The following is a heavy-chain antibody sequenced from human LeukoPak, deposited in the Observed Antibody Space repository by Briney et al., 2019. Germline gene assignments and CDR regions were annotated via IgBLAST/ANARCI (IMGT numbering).Heavy chain of an antibody. CDR2: ITASSNTI. V-gene: IGHV3-48*01. CDR1: GFTFSGYA. Sequence: GGSLRLSCAASGFTFSGYAMHWARRAPGKGLEWISYITASSNTIYYADSVKGRFTISRDNAKNSLYLQMNSLRAEDTAVYYCATSNGHLDNWGQGTLVTVSS. CDR3: ATSNGHLDN. J-gene: IGHJ4*02. D-gene: IGHD2/OR15-2a*01.